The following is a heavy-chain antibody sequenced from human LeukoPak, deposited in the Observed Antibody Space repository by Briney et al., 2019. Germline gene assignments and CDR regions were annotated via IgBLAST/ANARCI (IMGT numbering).Heavy chain of an antibody. CDR1: GGSFSGYY. CDR2: INHSGST. CDR3: AREDSNSLDY. Sequence: SETLSLTCAVYGGSFSGYYWSWIRQPPGKGLEWIGEINHSGSTNYNPSLKSRVTISVDTSKNQFSLKLSSVTAADTAVYYCAREDSNSLDYWGQGTLVTVSS. V-gene: IGHV4-34*01. D-gene: IGHD4-11*01. J-gene: IGHJ4*02.